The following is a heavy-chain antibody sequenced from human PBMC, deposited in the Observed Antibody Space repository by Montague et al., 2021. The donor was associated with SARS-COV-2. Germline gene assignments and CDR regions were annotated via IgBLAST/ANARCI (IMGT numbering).Heavy chain of an antibody. D-gene: IGHD2-2*02. CDR1: GGSFSGYS. V-gene: IGHV4-34*01. CDR2: IYHSGST. Sequence: SETLSLTRAVYGGSFSGYSWSWIRQPPGKGLEWIGQIYHSGSTNYNPSLKSRVTISVDTSKNQFSLKPSSVTAADTALYYCRVVPAGIPKGPNFYYMDVWGKGTTVTVSS. J-gene: IGHJ6*03. CDR3: RVVPAGIPKGPNFYYMDV.